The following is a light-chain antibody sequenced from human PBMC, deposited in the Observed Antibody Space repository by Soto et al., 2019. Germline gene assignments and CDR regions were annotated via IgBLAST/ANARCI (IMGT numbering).Light chain of an antibody. J-gene: IGKJ2*01. Sequence: DIPMTQSPSSLSASVGDRVTITCRASQGISNYLAWYQQKPGKVPKLLIYAASTLQSGVPSRFSGSGSGTDFTLTISSLQPEDVATYYCQKYKNAPMYTFGQGTKLEIK. V-gene: IGKV1-27*01. CDR1: QGISNY. CDR2: AAS. CDR3: QKYKNAPMYT.